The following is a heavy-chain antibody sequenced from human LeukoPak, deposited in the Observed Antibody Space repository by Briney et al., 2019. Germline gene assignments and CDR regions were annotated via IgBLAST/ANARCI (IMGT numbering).Heavy chain of an antibody. CDR1: GGTFSSYA. CDR3: ARANFKGLTYYYDSSGHSD. D-gene: IGHD3-22*01. Sequence: SVKVSCKASGGTFSSYAISWVRQAPGQGLEWMGRIIPIFGTANYAQKCQGGVTITTDESTSTAYMELWSLRYEDTAVYYCARANFKGLTYYYDSSGHSDWGQGTLVTVSS. J-gene: IGHJ4*02. CDR2: IIPIFGTA. V-gene: IGHV1-69*05.